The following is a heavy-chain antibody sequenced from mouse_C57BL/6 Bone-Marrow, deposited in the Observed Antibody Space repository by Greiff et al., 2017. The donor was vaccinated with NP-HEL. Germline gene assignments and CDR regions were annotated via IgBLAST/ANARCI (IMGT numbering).Heavy chain of an antibody. Sequence: QVQLKESGPGLVQPSQSLSITCTVSGFSLTSYGVHWVRQSPGKGLEWLGVIWRGGSTDYNAAFISRLSISKDNSKSQVFFKMNSLQADDTAIYYCARKDGSRDWYFDVWGTGTTVTVSS. CDR3: ARKDGSRDWYFDV. J-gene: IGHJ1*03. CDR1: GFSLTSYG. CDR2: IWRGGST. V-gene: IGHV2-2*01. D-gene: IGHD1-1*01.